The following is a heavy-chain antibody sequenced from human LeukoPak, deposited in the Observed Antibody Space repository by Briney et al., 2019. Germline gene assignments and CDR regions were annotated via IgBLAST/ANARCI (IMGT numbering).Heavy chain of an antibody. Sequence: PSETLSLTCTVSGGSISSYFWNWIRQPPGKRLEWIGYIYYSGSTHYNPSLKSRVTMSVDTSKNQFSLKLSSVTAADTAVYYCARGGYCSSTSCYQGSEWFDPWGQGTLVTVSS. CDR3: ARGGYCSSTSCYQGSEWFDP. CDR1: GGSISSYF. D-gene: IGHD2-2*01. V-gene: IGHV4-59*01. J-gene: IGHJ5*02. CDR2: IYYSGST.